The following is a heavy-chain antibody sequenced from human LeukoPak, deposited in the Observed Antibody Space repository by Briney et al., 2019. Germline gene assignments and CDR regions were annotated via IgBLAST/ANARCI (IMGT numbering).Heavy chain of an antibody. CDR2: TYYRSKWYT. CDR3: ARGGWFGELLVFDY. CDR1: GDSVSSNSAA. Sequence: SQTLSLTCAISGDSVSSNSAAWNWIRQSPSRGLEWLGRTYYRSKWYTDYAVSVKSRITINPDTSKNQFSLQLNSVTPEDTAVYYCARGGWFGELLVFDYWGQGTLVTVSS. J-gene: IGHJ4*02. D-gene: IGHD3-10*01. V-gene: IGHV6-1*01.